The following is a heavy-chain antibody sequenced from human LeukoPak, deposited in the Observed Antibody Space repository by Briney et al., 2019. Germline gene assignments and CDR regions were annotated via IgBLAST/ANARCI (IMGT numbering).Heavy chain of an antibody. CDR2: INPNSGGT. D-gene: IGHD3-22*01. J-gene: IGHJ4*02. CDR3: ARFTSGYYGYFDY. V-gene: IGHV1-2*02. CDR1: GYTFTGYY. Sequence: ASVKVSCKASGYTFTGYYMHWVRQAPGQGLEWMGWINPNSGGTNYAQKFQGRVTMTRDTSISTAHMELSRLRSDDTAVYYCARFTSGYYGYFDYWGQGTLVTVSS.